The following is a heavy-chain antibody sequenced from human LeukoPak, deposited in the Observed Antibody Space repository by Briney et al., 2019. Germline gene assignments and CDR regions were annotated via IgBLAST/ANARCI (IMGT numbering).Heavy chain of an antibody. D-gene: IGHD1-1*01. V-gene: IGHV1-2*02. J-gene: IGHJ6*02. Sequence: ASVKVSCKASGYTFTGYYMHWMRQAPGQGLEWMGWINPNSGGTNYAQKFQGRVTMTRDTSISTAYMELSRLRSDDTAVYYCARDLRNWSYYYYGMDVWGQGTTVTVSS. CDR1: GYTFTGYY. CDR3: ARDLRNWSYYYYGMDV. CDR2: INPNSGGT.